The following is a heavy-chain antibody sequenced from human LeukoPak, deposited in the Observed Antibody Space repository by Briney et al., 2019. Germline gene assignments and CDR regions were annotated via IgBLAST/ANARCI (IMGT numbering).Heavy chain of an antibody. CDR1: GFTLSSYA. D-gene: IGHD4-17*01. Sequence: PGGSLRLSHAASGFTLSSYAMSWVRQAPGKGLEWVSAISGSARSTYYADSVKGRFTISRDYSKNTLYLQMNSLRAEDTAVYYCAGTYGDYGVLDKGYYYYGMDVWGQGTTVTVSS. J-gene: IGHJ6*02. V-gene: IGHV3-23*01. CDR2: ISGSARST. CDR3: AGTYGDYGVLDKGYYYYGMDV.